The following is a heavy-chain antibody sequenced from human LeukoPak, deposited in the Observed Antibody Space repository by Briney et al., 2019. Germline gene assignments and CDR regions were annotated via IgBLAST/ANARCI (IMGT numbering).Heavy chain of an antibody. D-gene: IGHD3-3*01. Sequence: PSETLSLTCTVSGGPISSSSYYWGWIRQPPGKGLEWIGSIYYSGSTYYNPSLKSRVTISVDTSKNQFSLKLSSVTAADTAVYYCASSITIFGVVIRFDYWGQGTLVTVSS. J-gene: IGHJ4*02. CDR1: GGPISSSSYY. CDR2: IYYSGST. V-gene: IGHV4-39*01. CDR3: ASSITIFGVVIRFDY.